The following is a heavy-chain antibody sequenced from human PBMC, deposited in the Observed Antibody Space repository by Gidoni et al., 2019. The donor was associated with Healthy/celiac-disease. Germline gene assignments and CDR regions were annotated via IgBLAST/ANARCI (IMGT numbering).Heavy chain of an antibody. J-gene: IGHJ4*02. CDR2: IEYSGST. CDR1: GGSISSRSYY. CDR3: ARQDDILTGYYKREGYFDY. Sequence: QLQLQASGPGLVKPSATLSLTCTVSGGSISSRSYYWGGIRQPPGKGLEWIGGIEYSGSTYYNPSLKSRVTISVDTSKNQFSLKLSSVTAADTAVYYCARQDDILTGYYKREGYFDYWGQGTLVTVSS. D-gene: IGHD3-9*01. V-gene: IGHV4-39*01.